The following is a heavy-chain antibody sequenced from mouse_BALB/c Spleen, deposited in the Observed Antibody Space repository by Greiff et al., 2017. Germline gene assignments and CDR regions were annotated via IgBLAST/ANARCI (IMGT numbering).Heavy chain of an antibody. CDR3: ARRIWDGYSAMDY. CDR1: GYTFTSYT. CDR2: INPSSGYT. D-gene: IGHD2-3*01. Sequence: VQLQQSAAELARPGASVKMSCKASGYTFTSYTMHWVKQRPGQGLEWIGYINPSSGYTEYNQKFKDKTTLTADKSSSTAYMQLSSLTSEDSAVYYCARRIWDGYSAMDYWGQGTSVTVSS. V-gene: IGHV1-4*02. J-gene: IGHJ4*01.